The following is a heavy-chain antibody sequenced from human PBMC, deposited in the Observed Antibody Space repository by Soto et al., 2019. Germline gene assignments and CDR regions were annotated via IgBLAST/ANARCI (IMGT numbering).Heavy chain of an antibody. J-gene: IGHJ3*02. CDR2: IYYSGST. D-gene: IGHD3-22*01. CDR3: VRDQYYDSSGYQTHDAFDI. V-gene: IGHV4-61*01. CDR1: GGSVSSGSYY. Sequence: PSETLSLTCTVSGGSVSSGSYYWSWIRQPPGKGLEWIGYIYYSGSTNYNPSLKSRVTISVDTSKNQFSLKLSSVTAADTAVYYCVRDQYYDSSGYQTHDAFDIWGQGTMVTVSS.